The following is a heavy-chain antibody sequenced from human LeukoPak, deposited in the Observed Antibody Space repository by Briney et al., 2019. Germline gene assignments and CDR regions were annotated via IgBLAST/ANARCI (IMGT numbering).Heavy chain of an antibody. V-gene: IGHV1-2*04. Sequence: GASVKVSCKASGYSFTGYYIHWVRQAPGQGLEWMGWINPNSGGTSYVQKFQGWVTMTRDTSISTAYMELNSLRSNDTAVYYCARVVVGAADYWGQGTLVTVSS. CDR2: INPNSGGT. J-gene: IGHJ4*02. D-gene: IGHD1-26*01. CDR1: GYSFTGYY. CDR3: ARVVVGAADY.